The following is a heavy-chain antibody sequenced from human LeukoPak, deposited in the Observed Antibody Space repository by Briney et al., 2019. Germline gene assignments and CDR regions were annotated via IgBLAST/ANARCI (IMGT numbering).Heavy chain of an antibody. CDR2: INHSGST. V-gene: IGHV4-34*09. D-gene: IGHD6-6*01. CDR3: ARDIRAARGYFDY. CDR1: GGSFSGYY. Sequence: PSETLSLTCAVYGGSFSGYYWSWIRQPPGKGLEWIGEINHSGSTNYNPSLKSRVTISVDASKNQFSLKLSSVTAADTAVYYCARDIRAARGYFDYWGQGTLVTVSS. J-gene: IGHJ4*02.